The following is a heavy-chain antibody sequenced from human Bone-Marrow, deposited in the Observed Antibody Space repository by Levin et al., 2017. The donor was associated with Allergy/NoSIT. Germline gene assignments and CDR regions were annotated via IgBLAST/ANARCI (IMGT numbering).Heavy chain of an antibody. D-gene: IGHD3-10*01. J-gene: IGHJ4*02. CDR2: ISDSGGST. CDR3: AKTGVFGSGT. V-gene: IGHV3-23*01. Sequence: GESLKISCADSGFTFSTYAMSWVRQAPGKGLEWVSRISDSGGSTYYADSVKGRFTISRDNSKNTLYLQMNSLRAEDTAVYYCAKTGVFGSGTWRQGTLVTVSS. CDR1: GFTFSTYA.